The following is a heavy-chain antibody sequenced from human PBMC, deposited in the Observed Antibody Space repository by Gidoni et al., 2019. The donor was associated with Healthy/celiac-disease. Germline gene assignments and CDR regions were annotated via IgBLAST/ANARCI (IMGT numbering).Heavy chain of an antibody. J-gene: IGHJ3*02. Sequence: QVQLVQSGAEVKKPGSSVKVSCKAYGGTFSSYAISWVRQAPGQGLEWMGGIIPIFGTANYAQKFQGRVTITADESTSTAYMELSSLRSEDTAVYYCARFGYDFWSGYYTSAFDIWGQGTMVTVSS. CDR2: IIPIFGTA. CDR3: ARFGYDFWSGYYTSAFDI. CDR1: GGTFSSYA. V-gene: IGHV1-69*01. D-gene: IGHD3-3*01.